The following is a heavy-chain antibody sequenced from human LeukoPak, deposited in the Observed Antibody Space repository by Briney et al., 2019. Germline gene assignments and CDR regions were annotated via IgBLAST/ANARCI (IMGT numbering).Heavy chain of an antibody. D-gene: IGHD6-19*01. CDR1: GYTFTGYY. CDR2: INPNSGGT. CDR3: NARTYSSGWYKVPFDY. V-gene: IGHV1-2*06. J-gene: IGHJ4*02. Sequence: ASVKVSCKASGYTFTGYYMHWVRQAPGQGREGMGRINPNSGGTNYAQNFQGRVTMTRDPSISTAYMELSRLRSDDTAVYYCNARTYSSGWYKVPFDYWGQGTLVTVSS.